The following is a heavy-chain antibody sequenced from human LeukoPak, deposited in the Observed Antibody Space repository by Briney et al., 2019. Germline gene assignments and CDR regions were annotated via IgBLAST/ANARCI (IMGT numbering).Heavy chain of an antibody. CDR2: IYYSGST. Sequence: SETLSLTCTVSGGSISSSSYYWGWIRQPPGKGLEWIGSIYYSGSTYYNPSLKSRVAISVDTSKNQLSLRLDPVTAADTAVYYCARSQYSYGLNYWGQGTLVTVSS. D-gene: IGHD5-18*01. J-gene: IGHJ4*02. CDR3: ARSQYSYGLNY. V-gene: IGHV4-39*07. CDR1: GGSISSSSYY.